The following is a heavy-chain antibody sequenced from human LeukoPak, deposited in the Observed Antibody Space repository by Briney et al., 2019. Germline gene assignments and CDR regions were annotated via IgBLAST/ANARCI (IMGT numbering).Heavy chain of an antibody. Sequence: ASVKVSCKASGYTFTGYYMHWVRQAPGQGLEWMGWINPNSGGTNYAQKFQGRVTMTRDTSISTAYMELSRLRSDDTAVYYCARVSLLATASIDYWGQGTLVTVSS. D-gene: IGHD5-12*01. CDR3: ARVSLLATASIDY. CDR1: GYTFTGYY. J-gene: IGHJ4*02. V-gene: IGHV1-2*02. CDR2: INPNSGGT.